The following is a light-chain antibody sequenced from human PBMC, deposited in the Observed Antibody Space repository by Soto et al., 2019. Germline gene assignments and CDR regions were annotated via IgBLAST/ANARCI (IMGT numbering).Light chain of an antibody. V-gene: IGKV1-6*01. Sequence: AMQMTQSPSSLSASVGDRVTLTCRESQDIKNDLGWFQQRPGKAPNLLIYAASTLQSGVPSRFSGSGSGTDFTLTISSLQPEDFATYYCLQDFIYPLTFGQGTKVDIK. CDR3: LQDFIYPLT. CDR1: QDIKND. CDR2: AAS. J-gene: IGKJ1*01.